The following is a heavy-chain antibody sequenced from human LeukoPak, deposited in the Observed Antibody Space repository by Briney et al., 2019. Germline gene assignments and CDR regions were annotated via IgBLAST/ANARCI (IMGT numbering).Heavy chain of an antibody. V-gene: IGHV4-34*01. J-gene: IGHJ4*02. CDR3: ARGGSGSPGAYFDY. CDR2: INHSGST. CDR1: GGSFGGYY. D-gene: IGHD3-10*01. Sequence: PSETLSLTCGVYGGSFGGYYWSWIRQPPGKGLEWIGEINHSGSTNYNPSLKSRVTISVDTSKKQFSLKLSSVTAADTAVYYCARGGSGSPGAYFDYWGQGTLVTVSS.